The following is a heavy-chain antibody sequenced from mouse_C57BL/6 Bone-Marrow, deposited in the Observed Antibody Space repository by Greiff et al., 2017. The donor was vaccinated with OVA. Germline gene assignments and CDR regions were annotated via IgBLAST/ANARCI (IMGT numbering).Heavy chain of an antibody. V-gene: IGHV1-20*01. CDR1: GYSFTGYF. CDR3: ARGDGYDVGGLMDY. Sequence: VQLQQSGPELVKPGDSVKISCKASGYSFTGYFMNWVMQSHGKSLEWIGRINPYNGDTFYNQKFKGKATLTVDKSSSTAHMELRSLTSEDSAVYYCARGDGYDVGGLMDYWGQGTSVTVSS. CDR2: INPYNGDT. D-gene: IGHD2-2*01. J-gene: IGHJ4*01.